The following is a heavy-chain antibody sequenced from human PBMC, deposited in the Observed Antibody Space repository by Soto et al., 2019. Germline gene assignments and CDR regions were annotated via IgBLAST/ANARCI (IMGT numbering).Heavy chain of an antibody. Sequence: QVQLQESGPGLVKPSETLSLTCTVSGGSISSYYWSWIRQPPGKGLEWIGYIYYSGSTNYNPSLKSRVTISVDTSKNQFSLKLSSVTAADTAVYYCARRLWFGEEYAFDIWGQGTMVTVSS. D-gene: IGHD3-10*01. J-gene: IGHJ3*02. CDR1: GGSISSYY. V-gene: IGHV4-59*01. CDR2: IYYSGST. CDR3: ARRLWFGEEYAFDI.